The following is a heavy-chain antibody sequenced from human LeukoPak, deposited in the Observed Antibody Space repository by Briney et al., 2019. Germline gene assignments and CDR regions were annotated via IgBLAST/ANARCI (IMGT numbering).Heavy chain of an antibody. Sequence: SETLSLTCTVSGGSISSYYWSWIRQPPGKGLEWIGYIYYSGSTNYNPSLKSRVTISVDTSKNQFSLKLNSVTAADTAVYYCARYHSGYDDYWGRGTLVTVSS. CDR2: IYYSGST. CDR1: GGSISSYY. CDR3: ARYHSGYDDY. J-gene: IGHJ4*02. V-gene: IGHV4-59*12. D-gene: IGHD5-12*01.